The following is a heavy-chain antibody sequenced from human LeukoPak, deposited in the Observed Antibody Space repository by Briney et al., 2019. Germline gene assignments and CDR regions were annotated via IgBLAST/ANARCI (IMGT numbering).Heavy chain of an antibody. D-gene: IGHD3-22*01. CDR3: ARGGPNPIYDSSGYFDY. Sequence: PSETLSLTCAVSGGSISSGGYSWSWIRQPPGKGLEWIGYIYHSGSTYYNPSLKSRVTISVDRSKNQFSLKLSSVTAADTAVYYCARGGPNPIYDSSGYFDYWGQGTLVTVSS. J-gene: IGHJ4*02. CDR2: IYHSGST. V-gene: IGHV4-30-2*01. CDR1: GGSISSGGYS.